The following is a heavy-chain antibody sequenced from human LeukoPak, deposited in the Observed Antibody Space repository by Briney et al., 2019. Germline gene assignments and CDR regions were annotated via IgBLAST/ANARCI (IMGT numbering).Heavy chain of an antibody. V-gene: IGHV4-39*07. CDR3: ARDSPQLWSPRFDY. D-gene: IGHD5-18*01. J-gene: IGHJ4*02. CDR2: IYYSGST. Sequence: SETLSLTCTVSGGSISSSSYYWGWIRQPPGKGLEWIGSIYYSGSTYYNPSLKSRVTISVDTSKNQFSLKLSSVTAADTAVYYCARDSPQLWSPRFDYWGQGTLVTVSS. CDR1: GGSISSSSYY.